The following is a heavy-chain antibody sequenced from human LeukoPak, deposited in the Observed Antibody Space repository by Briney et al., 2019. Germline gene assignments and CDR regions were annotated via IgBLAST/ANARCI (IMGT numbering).Heavy chain of an antibody. CDR2: ISSSSTTI. CDR3: ARDQYDTSGYYDY. J-gene: IGHJ4*02. V-gene: IGHV3-48*02. D-gene: IGHD3-22*01. CDR1: GFAFSTYG. Sequence: GGSLRLSCAASGFAFSTYGMNWVRQAPGKGLEWVSYISSSSTTIYYGDSVKGRFTISRDDAKNALYLQMNSLREEDTAVYYCARDQYDTSGYYDYWGQGTLVTVSS.